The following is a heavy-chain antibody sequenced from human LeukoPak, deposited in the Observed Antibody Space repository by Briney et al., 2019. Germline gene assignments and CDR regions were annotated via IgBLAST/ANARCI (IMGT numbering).Heavy chain of an antibody. CDR1: GGSISGYY. CDR2: IYYSGST. CDR3: ARVGTYYFDY. D-gene: IGHD7-27*01. V-gene: IGHV4-59*01. J-gene: IGHJ4*02. Sequence: PSETLSLTCTVSGGSISGYYWSWIRQPPGKGLEWIGYIYYSGSTNYNPSLKSRVTISVDTSKNQFSLKLSSVTAADTAVYYCARVGTYYFDYWGRGTLVSVSS.